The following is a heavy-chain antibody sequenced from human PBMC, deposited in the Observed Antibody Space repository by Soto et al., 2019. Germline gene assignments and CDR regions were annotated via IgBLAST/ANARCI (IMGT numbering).Heavy chain of an antibody. J-gene: IGHJ4*02. CDR2: IRDRAYNDAT. CDR1: GFVFKDSS. D-gene: IGHD3-10*01. CDR3: TRLISAAQDY. Sequence: EVLLVESGGGLVQPGGSLKLSCEASGFVFKDSSIHWVRQASGKGLEWVGRIRDRAYNDATAYAASVKGRFTISRDDSNHTSYLQMDSLKTEDTAIYYCTRLISAAQDYWGQGTLFTVSS. V-gene: IGHV3-73*01.